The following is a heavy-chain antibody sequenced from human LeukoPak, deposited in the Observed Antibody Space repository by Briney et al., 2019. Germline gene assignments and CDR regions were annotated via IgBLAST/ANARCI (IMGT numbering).Heavy chain of an antibody. CDR1: GYTFTSYD. CDR2: ISAYNGNT. D-gene: IGHD6-6*01. Sequence: ASVKVSCKASGYTFTSYDFNWVRQAPGQGLEWMGWISAYNGNTNYAQKLQGRVTMTTDTSTSTAYMELRSLRSDDTAVYYCARRGPYSSSSVYDYWGQGTLVTVSS. CDR3: ARRGPYSSSSVYDY. J-gene: IGHJ4*02. V-gene: IGHV1-18*01.